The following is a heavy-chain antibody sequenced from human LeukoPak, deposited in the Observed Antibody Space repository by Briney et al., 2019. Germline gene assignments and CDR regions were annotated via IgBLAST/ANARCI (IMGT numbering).Heavy chain of an antibody. CDR3: ARSYSGSYYWYFDY. D-gene: IGHD1-26*01. CDR1: GGSISSYY. CDR2: IYYSGST. J-gene: IGHJ4*02. V-gene: IGHV4-59*08. Sequence: PETLSLTCTVSGGSISSYYWSWIRQPPGKGLEWIGYIYYSGSTNYNPSLKSRVTISVDTSKNQFSLKLSSVTAADTAVYYCARSYSGSYYWYFDYWGQGTLVTVSS.